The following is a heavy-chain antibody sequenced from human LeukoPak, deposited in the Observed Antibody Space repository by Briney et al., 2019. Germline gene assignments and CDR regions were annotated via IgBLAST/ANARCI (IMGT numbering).Heavy chain of an antibody. CDR1: GGSFSGYY. CDR2: INHSGST. D-gene: IGHD3-22*01. V-gene: IGHV4-34*01. J-gene: IGHJ4*02. CDR3: ARVYDSSGYCFDY. Sequence: NTSETLSLTCAVYGGSFSGYYWRWIRQPPGKGLEWIGEINHSGSTNYNPSLKSRVTISVDTSKNQFSLKLSSVTAADTAVYYCARVYDSSGYCFDYWGQGTLVTVSS.